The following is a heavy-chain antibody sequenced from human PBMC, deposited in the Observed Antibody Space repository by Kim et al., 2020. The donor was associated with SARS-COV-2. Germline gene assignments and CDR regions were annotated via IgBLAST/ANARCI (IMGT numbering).Heavy chain of an antibody. Sequence: GGSLRLSCAASGFTFDDYAMHWVRQAPGKGLEWVSLISGDGGSTYYADSVKGRFTISRDNSKNSLYLQMNSLRTEDTALYYCAKDMGGGKYYDFWGGLMDVWGQGTTVTVSS. CDR2: ISGDGGST. V-gene: IGHV3-43*02. D-gene: IGHD3-3*01. J-gene: IGHJ6*02. CDR3: AKDMGGGKYYDFWGGLMDV. CDR1: GFTFDDYA.